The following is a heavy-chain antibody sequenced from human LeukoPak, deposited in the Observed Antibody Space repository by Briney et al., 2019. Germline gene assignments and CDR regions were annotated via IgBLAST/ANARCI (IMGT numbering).Heavy chain of an antibody. D-gene: IGHD3-3*01. CDR2: IRYDGSNK. J-gene: IGHJ4*02. CDR3: AKDLVGGNYAY. V-gene: IGHV3-30*02. Sequence: PGGSLRLSCAASGFTSSSYGMHWVRQAPGKGLEGVAFIRYDGSNKYYADSVKGRFTISRDNSKNTLYLQMNSLRAEDTAVYYCAKDLVGGNYAYWGQGTLVTVSS. CDR1: GFTSSSYG.